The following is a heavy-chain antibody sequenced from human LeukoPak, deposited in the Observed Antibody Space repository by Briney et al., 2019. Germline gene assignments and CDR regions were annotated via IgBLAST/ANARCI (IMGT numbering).Heavy chain of an antibody. J-gene: IGHJ4*02. CDR3: ARHMGLGYSYGYPYFDY. CDR1: GGSISSYY. CDR2: IYYSGST. D-gene: IGHD5-18*01. Sequence: SETLSLTCTVSGGSISSYYWSWIRQPPGKGLEWIGYIYYSGSTNYNPSLKSRVTISVDTSKNQFSLKLGSVTAADTAVYYCARHMGLGYSYGYPYFDYWGQGTLVTVSS. V-gene: IGHV4-59*08.